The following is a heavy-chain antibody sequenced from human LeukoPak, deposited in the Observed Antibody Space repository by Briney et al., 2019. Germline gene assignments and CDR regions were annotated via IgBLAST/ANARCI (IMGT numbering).Heavy chain of an antibody. J-gene: IGHJ3*02. D-gene: IGHD3-10*01. Sequence: SETLSLTCAVYGGSFSGYYWSWIRQPPGKGLEWIGEINHSGSTNYNPSLKSRVTISVDTSKNQFSLKLSSVTAADTAVYYCARDHGTLWFGGFHQLGAFDIWGQGTMVTVSS. CDR3: ARDHGTLWFGGFHQLGAFDI. CDR1: GGSFSGYY. V-gene: IGHV4-34*01. CDR2: INHSGST.